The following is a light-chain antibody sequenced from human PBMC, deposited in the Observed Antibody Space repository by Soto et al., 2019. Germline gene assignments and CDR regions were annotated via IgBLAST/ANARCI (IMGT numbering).Light chain of an antibody. CDR3: QQYDNFPLT. V-gene: IGKV1-33*01. J-gene: IGKJ4*01. CDR1: QDISNY. CDR2: DAS. Sequence: IQLTQSPSSLSASVGDRVTITCQASQDISNYLYWCQQKPGKAPKLLIYDASNLEIGVPSRFSGSGSGTHFTFTISSLQPEDIGIYYCQQYDNFPLTFGGGTKVEI.